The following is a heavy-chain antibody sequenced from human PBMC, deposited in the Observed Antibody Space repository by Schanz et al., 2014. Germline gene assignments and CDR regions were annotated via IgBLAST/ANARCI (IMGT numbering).Heavy chain of an antibody. CDR2: VNRNSGNA. J-gene: IGHJ4*02. Sequence: QVQLVQSGAEVKKPGASVKISCKASGFTFTSYEINWVRQGAGQGLEWVGRVNRNSGNADYAQKFQGRVTMTTNSSISTAYMELSSLTSEDTSVYYCARGRRAYCLSGVCYTNWGQGTLVTVSS. D-gene: IGHD2-21*01. CDR1: GFTFTSYE. CDR3: ARGRRAYCLSGVCYTN. V-gene: IGHV1-8*01.